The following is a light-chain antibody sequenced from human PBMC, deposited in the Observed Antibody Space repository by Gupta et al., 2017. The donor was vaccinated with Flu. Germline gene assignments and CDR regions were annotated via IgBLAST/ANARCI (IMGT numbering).Light chain of an antibody. CDR3: QQYSNWPYT. CDR1: HSVSTI. V-gene: IGKV3-15*01. Sequence: PATLSVSPGERATLSCRASHSVSTILAWYQQKPGQAPRLLIYGASTRATGIPARFSGSGSGTEFTLTISSLQSEDFAVYYCQQYSNWPYTFGQGTKLEIK. J-gene: IGKJ2*01. CDR2: GAS.